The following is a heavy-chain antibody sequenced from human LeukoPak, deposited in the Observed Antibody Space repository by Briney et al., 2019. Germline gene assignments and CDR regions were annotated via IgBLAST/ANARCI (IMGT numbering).Heavy chain of an antibody. D-gene: IGHD5-24*01. V-gene: IGHV3-53*01. Sequence: GGSLRLSCAASGFTVSSNYMSWVRQAPGKGLEWVSVNYSGGSTYYADSVKGRFTISRDNSKNTLYLQMNSLRAEDTAVYYCARDLRDHDAFDIWGQGTMVTVSS. CDR2: NYSGGST. CDR1: GFTVSSNY. CDR3: ARDLRDHDAFDI. J-gene: IGHJ3*02.